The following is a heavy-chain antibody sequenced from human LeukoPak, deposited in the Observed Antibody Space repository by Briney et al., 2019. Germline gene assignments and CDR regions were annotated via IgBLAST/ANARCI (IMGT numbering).Heavy chain of an antibody. Sequence: PGGSLRLSCAASGFTVSSNYMSWIRQPPGKGLEWIGEINHSGSTNYNSSLKSRVTISVDTSKNQFSLKLSSVTAADTAVYYCARDHSSGWKNWFDPWGQGTLVTVSS. CDR1: GFTVSSNY. CDR3: ARDHSSGWKNWFDP. D-gene: IGHD6-19*01. CDR2: INHSGST. J-gene: IGHJ5*02. V-gene: IGHV4-34*01.